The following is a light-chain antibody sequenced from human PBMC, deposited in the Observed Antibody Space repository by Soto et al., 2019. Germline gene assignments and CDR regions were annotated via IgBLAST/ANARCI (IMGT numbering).Light chain of an antibody. V-gene: IGKV1-39*01. CDR1: QTIRYS. J-gene: IGKJ1*01. CDR2: DAS. CDR3: HQSAGSRTWT. Sequence: DIQMTQSPSSLSASVGDRVTITCRASQTIRYSLNWYQQKPGKAPKVLIYDASTLQSGVPPRFSGSGSGTDFALTINSLQPEDFATYYCHQSAGSRTWTFGQGTKVDIK.